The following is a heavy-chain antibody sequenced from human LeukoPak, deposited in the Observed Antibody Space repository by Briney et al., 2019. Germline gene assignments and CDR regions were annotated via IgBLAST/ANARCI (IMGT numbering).Heavy chain of an antibody. Sequence: GGSLRLSCTASGFTFGDYAMSWIRQAPGKGLEWVGFIRSKAYGETADYAASVKGRFTISRDDSKAIAYLQMNSLKTEDTAVYHCTRDRGAYSLYDYWGQGTLVTVSS. J-gene: IGHJ4*02. D-gene: IGHD4-11*01. V-gene: IGHV3-49*03. CDR1: GFTFGDYA. CDR3: TRDRGAYSLYDY. CDR2: IRSKAYGETA.